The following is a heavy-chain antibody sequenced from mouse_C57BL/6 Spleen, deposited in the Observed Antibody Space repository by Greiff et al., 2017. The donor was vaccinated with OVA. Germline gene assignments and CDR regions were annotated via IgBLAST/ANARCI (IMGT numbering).Heavy chain of an antibody. CDR2: INPSTGGT. D-gene: IGHD2-4*01. V-gene: IGHV1-42*01. CDR3: ARDYDYDGDDYAMDY. CDR1: GYSFTGYY. Sequence: VQLQQSGPELVKPGASVKISCKASGYSFTGYYMNWVKQSPEKSLEWIGEINPSTGGTTYNQKFKAKAKLTVDKSSSTAYMQLKSLTSEDSAVYYCARDYDYDGDDYAMDYWGQGTSVTVSS. J-gene: IGHJ4*01.